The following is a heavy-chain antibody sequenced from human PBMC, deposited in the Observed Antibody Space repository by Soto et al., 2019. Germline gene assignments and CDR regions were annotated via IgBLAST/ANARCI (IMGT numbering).Heavy chain of an antibody. V-gene: IGHV4-34*01. D-gene: IGHD4-17*01. Sequence: SETLSLTCAVYGGSFSGYYWSWIRQPPGKGLEWIGEINHSGSTNYNPSLKSRVTISVDTSKNQFSLKLSSVTAADTAVYYCARGAPSLDYGDYVKFDYWGQGTLVTVSS. CDR1: GGSFSGYY. CDR3: ARGAPSLDYGDYVKFDY. CDR2: INHSGST. J-gene: IGHJ4*02.